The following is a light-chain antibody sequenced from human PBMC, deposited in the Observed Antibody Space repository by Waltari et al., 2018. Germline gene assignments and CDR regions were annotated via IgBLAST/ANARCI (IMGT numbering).Light chain of an antibody. V-gene: IGLV1-40*01. J-gene: IGLJ2*01. Sequence: QSVLTQPPSVSGAPGQTTNIPCPGPSPNVWAAYDVHWYLPLPGTAPKLLILGNNNRPSGVPDRFSASKSDTSASLAITGLQAEDEADYYCQSYDSSLSGVLFGGGTKLTVL. CDR1: SPNVWAAYD. CDR2: GNN. CDR3: QSYDSSLSGVL.